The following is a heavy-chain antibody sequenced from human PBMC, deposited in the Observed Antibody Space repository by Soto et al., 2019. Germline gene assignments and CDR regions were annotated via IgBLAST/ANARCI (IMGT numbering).Heavy chain of an antibody. D-gene: IGHD3-22*01. CDR3: AEAWYDSSGYYYPDI. Sequence: ASVKVSCKASGGTFSRYAISWVRQAPGQGLEWMGGIIPIFGTANYAQKFQGRVTITADESTSTAYMELSSLRSEDTAVYYCAEAWYDSSGYYYPDIWGQGTMVTVSS. CDR2: IIPIFGTA. V-gene: IGHV1-69*13. J-gene: IGHJ3*02. CDR1: GGTFSRYA.